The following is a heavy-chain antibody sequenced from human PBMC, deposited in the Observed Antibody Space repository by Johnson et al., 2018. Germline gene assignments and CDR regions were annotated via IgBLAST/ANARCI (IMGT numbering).Heavy chain of an antibody. Sequence: VQLQESGGGLVQPGGSLRLSCVGFTLGSSAINWVRQAPGKGLEWVSRISVSGGTTYYADSVRGRFTVSRDSSKNKLYLQMNSLRAEDTAVYYVAKSKVLVAFTYYFEYWDQGTLVTVSS. CDR1: GFTLGSSA. CDR2: ISVSGGTT. J-gene: IGHJ4*02. V-gene: IGHV3-23*01. D-gene: IGHD2-8*02. CDR3: AKSKVLVAFTYYFEY.